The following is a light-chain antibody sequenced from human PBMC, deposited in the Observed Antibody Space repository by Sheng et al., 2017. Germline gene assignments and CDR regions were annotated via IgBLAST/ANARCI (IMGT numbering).Light chain of an antibody. CDR3: SSYTSSTPVI. V-gene: IGLV2-14*03. CDR2: EVS. CDR1: TSDVGGYKF. Sequence: QSALTQPASVSGSPGQSITISCTGTTSDVGGYKFVSWYQQHPGKDPKLMIYEVSNRPSGVSNRFSGSKHGNTASLTISGLQAEDEADYYCSSYTSSTPVIFGGGTKLTVL. J-gene: IGLJ2*01.